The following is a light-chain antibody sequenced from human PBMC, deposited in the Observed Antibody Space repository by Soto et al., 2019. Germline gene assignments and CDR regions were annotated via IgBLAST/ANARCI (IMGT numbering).Light chain of an antibody. CDR1: QSVSNY. CDR2: DAS. CDR3: QQRSNWPPFT. V-gene: IGKV3-11*01. J-gene: IGKJ5*01. Sequence: IVWTQSPPTLFLYPRKRATRSFRASQSVSNYLAWYQQKPGQAPRLLIYDASNRATDIPARFSGSGSGTDFTLTISSLESEDFAVYYCQQRSNWPPFTFGQGTRLEIK.